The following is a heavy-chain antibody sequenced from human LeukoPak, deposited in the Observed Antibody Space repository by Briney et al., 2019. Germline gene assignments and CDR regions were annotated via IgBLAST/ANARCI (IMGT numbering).Heavy chain of an antibody. V-gene: IGHV3-21*01. CDR1: GFTFSSYS. CDR2: ISSSSSYI. D-gene: IGHD3-9*01. CDR3: ARDTYYDILTGPSRLDV. Sequence: GGSLGLSCAASGFTFSSYSMNWVRQAPGKGLEWVSSISSSSSYIYYADSVKGRFTISRDNAKNSLYLQMNSLRAEDTAVYYCARDTYYDILTGPSRLDVWGKGTTVTVSS. J-gene: IGHJ6*04.